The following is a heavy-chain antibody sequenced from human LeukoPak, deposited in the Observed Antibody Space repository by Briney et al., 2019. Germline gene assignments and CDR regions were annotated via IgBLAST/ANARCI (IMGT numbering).Heavy chain of an antibody. D-gene: IGHD2-15*01. Sequence: GGSLRLSCAASGFTFDDYAMNWVRQAPGKGLEWVSLISWDGGSTYYTDSVKGRFTISRDNSKNSLYLQMNSLRAEDTALYYCAKVRGYCSGGSCYSGFGYMDVWGKGTTVTVSS. CDR3: AKVRGYCSGGSCYSGFGYMDV. CDR1: GFTFDDYA. CDR2: ISWDGGST. J-gene: IGHJ6*03. V-gene: IGHV3-43D*04.